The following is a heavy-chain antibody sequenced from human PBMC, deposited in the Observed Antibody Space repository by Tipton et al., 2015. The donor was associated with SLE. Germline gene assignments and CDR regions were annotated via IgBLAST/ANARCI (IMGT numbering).Heavy chain of an antibody. CDR2: IYWNDDK. CDR1: GFSLSTSGEG. Sequence: LVKPTETLTLTCTFSGFSLSTSGEGVGWIRQPPGKALEWLTLIYWNDDKRYSPSLKSRLTVTKDTSKNQVVLTMTNMDPVDTATYFCAHANAVSGRGYYYMDVWGTGTTVTVSS. J-gene: IGHJ6*03. D-gene: IGHD6-19*01. V-gene: IGHV2-5*01. CDR3: AHANAVSGRGYYYMDV.